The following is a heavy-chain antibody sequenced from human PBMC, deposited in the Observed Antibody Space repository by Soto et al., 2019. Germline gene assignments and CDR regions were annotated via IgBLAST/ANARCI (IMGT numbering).Heavy chain of an antibody. V-gene: IGHV4-34*01. CDR2: FNPGGST. CDR1: GGPFSGFF. J-gene: IGHJ5*02. CDR3: ARSAASFGGASYLGA. Sequence: PSETLSLTCGVHGGPFSGFFWSWIRQSPGKGLEWIGEFNPGGSTNYTPSLKSRLTISADRSTSQVSLRLTSVTAADAAVYFCARSAASFGGASYLGAWGQGTLVTVSS. D-gene: IGHD1-26*01.